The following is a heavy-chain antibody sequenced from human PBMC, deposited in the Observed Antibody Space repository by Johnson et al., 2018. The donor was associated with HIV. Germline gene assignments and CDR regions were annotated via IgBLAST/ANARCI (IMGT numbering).Heavy chain of an antibody. CDR1: GFTFDDYG. J-gene: IGHJ3*02. CDR2: ISGSGGST. D-gene: IGHD5-12*01. CDR3: ASQVRGLRLGVDAFDI. Sequence: VQLVESGGGLVQPGGSLRLSCAASGFTFDDYGMSWVRQVPGKGLEWVSAISGSGGSTYCADSVKGRFTISRDNSKNTLYLQMNSLRAEDTAVYYCASQVRGLRLGVDAFDIWGQGTLVTVSS. V-gene: IGHV3-23*04.